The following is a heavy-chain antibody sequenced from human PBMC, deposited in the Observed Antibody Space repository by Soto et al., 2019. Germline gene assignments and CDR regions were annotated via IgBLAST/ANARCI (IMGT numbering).Heavy chain of an antibody. CDR3: ASSLW. D-gene: IGHD2-21*01. V-gene: IGHV3-7*01. CDR2: INQDGSEK. Sequence: GGSLRLSCAASGLTFSTSWMSWVRQAPGKGLEWVANINQDGSEKYYVDSVKGRFTISRDNAKNSLYLQMNSLTTEDTAVYYCASSLWWGPGALVTVSS. J-gene: IGHJ4*02. CDR1: GLTFSTSW.